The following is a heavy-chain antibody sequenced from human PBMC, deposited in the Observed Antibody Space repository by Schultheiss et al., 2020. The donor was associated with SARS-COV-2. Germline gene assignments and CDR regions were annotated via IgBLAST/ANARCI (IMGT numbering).Heavy chain of an antibody. D-gene: IGHD2-2*01. J-gene: IGHJ6*03. CDR2: IYTSGST. CDR3: ARGGQLEDIVVPTPMDV. V-gene: IGHV4-59*10. CDR1: GGSFSGYY. Sequence: GSLRLSCAVYGGSFSGYYWSWIRQPAGKGLEWIGRIYTSGSTNYNPSLKSRVTMSVDTSKNQFSLKLSSVTAADTAVYYCARGGQLEDIVVPTPMDVWGKGTTVTVSS.